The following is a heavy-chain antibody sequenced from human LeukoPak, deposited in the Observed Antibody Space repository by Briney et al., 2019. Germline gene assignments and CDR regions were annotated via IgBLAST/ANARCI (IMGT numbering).Heavy chain of an antibody. Sequence: GGSLRLSCAASGFTFDDYGMSWVRHAPGKGLEWVSGINWNGGSTGYADSVKGRFTISRDNAKNSLYLQMNSLRAEDTALYYCARDRVDTRVYYFDYWGQGTLVTVSS. J-gene: IGHJ4*02. CDR2: INWNGGST. D-gene: IGHD5-18*01. V-gene: IGHV3-20*04. CDR1: GFTFDDYG. CDR3: ARDRVDTRVYYFDY.